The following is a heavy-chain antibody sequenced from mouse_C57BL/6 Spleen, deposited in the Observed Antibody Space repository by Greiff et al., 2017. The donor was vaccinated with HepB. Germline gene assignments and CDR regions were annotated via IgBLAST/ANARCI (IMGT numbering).Heavy chain of an antibody. CDR1: GFTFTDYY. V-gene: IGHV7-3*01. CDR3: ARYEARLLRAMDY. D-gene: IGHD1-1*01. CDR2: IRNKANGYTT. J-gene: IGHJ4*01. Sequence: EVHLVESGGGLVQPGGSLSLSCAASGFTFTDYYMSWVRQPPGKALEWLGFIRNKANGYTTEYSASVKGRFTISRDNSQSILYLQMNALRAEDSATYYCARYEARLLRAMDYWGQGTSVTVSS.